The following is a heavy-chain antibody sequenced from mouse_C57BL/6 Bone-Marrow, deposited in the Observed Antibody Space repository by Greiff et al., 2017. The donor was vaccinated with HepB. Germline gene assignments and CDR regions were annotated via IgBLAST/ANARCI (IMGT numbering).Heavy chain of an antibody. CDR1: GFTFNTYA. Sequence: EVQLVESGGGLVQPKGSLKLSCAASGFTFNTYAMHWVRQAPGKGLEWVARIRSKSSNYATYYADSVKDRFTISRDDSQSMLYLQMNNLKTEDTAMYYCVRDEDYYGSSPFAYWGQGTLVTVSA. D-gene: IGHD1-1*01. CDR2: IRSKSSNYAT. J-gene: IGHJ3*01. CDR3: VRDEDYYGSSPFAY. V-gene: IGHV10-3*01.